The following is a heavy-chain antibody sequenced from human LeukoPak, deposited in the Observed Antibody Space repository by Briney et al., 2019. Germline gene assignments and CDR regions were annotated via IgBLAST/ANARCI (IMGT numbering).Heavy chain of an antibody. CDR3: ARAGTGTTLNWFDP. D-gene: IGHD1-7*01. CDR2: INPNSGGT. Sequence: ASVKVSCTASGYTFTGYYMHWVRQAPGQGLEWMGRINPNSGGTNYAQKFQGRVTMTRDTSISTAYMELSRLRSDDTAVYYCARAGTGTTLNWFDPWGQGTLVTVSS. CDR1: GYTFTGYY. J-gene: IGHJ5*02. V-gene: IGHV1-2*06.